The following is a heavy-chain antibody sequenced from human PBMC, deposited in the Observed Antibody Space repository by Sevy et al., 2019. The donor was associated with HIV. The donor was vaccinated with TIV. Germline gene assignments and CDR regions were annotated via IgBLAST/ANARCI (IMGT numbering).Heavy chain of an antibody. Sequence: GGSLRLSCAASGFTFSDYYMSWIRQAPGKGLEWVSYISSSGSTIYYADSVKGRFTISRDKAKNSLYLQMNSLRAEDTAVYYCARSVSSLGGYYNAEYFQHWGQGTLVTVSS. D-gene: IGHD1-26*01. CDR2: ISSSGSTI. V-gene: IGHV3-11*01. CDR1: GFTFSDYY. CDR3: ARSVSSLGGYYNAEYFQH. J-gene: IGHJ1*01.